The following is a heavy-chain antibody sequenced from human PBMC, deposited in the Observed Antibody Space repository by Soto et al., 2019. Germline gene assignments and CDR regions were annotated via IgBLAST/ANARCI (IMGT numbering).Heavy chain of an antibody. CDR2: ISSSSSTI. Sequence: EVQLVESGGGLVQPGGSLRLSCAASGFTFNSYSMNWVRQAPGKGLEWVSYISSSSSTIYYADSVKGRFTISRDNAKNSLYLQLNSLRDEDTAVYYCARAGYYGSGILLWGQGTLVTVSS. D-gene: IGHD3-10*01. V-gene: IGHV3-48*02. J-gene: IGHJ4*02. CDR3: ARAGYYGSGILL. CDR1: GFTFNSYS.